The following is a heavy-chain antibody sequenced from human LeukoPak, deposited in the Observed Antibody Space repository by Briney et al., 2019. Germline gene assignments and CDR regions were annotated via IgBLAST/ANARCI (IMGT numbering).Heavy chain of an antibody. Sequence: ASVKVSCKASGYTFTSYGISWVRQAPGQGLEWMGWISAYNGNTNYAQKLQGRVTMTTDTSTSTAYMELRSLRSDDTAVYYCARSSSGSYSFVEYFQHWGQGTLVTVSS. CDR2: ISAYNGNT. J-gene: IGHJ1*01. CDR1: GYTFTSYG. D-gene: IGHD1-26*01. V-gene: IGHV1-18*01. CDR3: ARSSSGSYSFVEYFQH.